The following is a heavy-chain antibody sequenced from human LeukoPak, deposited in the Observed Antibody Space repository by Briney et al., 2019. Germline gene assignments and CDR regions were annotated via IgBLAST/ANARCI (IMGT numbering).Heavy chain of an antibody. CDR1: GFTVSSNY. CDR3: ARDLVIAVAGDHNWFDP. D-gene: IGHD6-19*01. Sequence: GGSLSLSCAASGFTVSSNYMSWVRQAPGKGLEWVSVIYSGGSTYYADSVKGRFTISRDNSKNTLYLQMNSLRAEDTAVYYCARDLVIAVAGDHNWFDPWGQGTLVTVSS. CDR2: IYSGGST. V-gene: IGHV3-66*01. J-gene: IGHJ5*02.